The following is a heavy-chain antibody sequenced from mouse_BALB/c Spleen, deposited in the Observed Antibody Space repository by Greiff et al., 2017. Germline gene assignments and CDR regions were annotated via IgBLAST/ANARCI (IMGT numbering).Heavy chain of an antibody. CDR1: GYTFTSYW. CDR2: INPSTGYT. V-gene: IGHV1-7*01. CDR3: ARYYEGAMDY. J-gene: IGHJ4*01. Sequence: QVQLQQPGAELAKPGASVKMSCKASGYTFTSYWMHWVKERPGQGLEWIGYINPSTGYTEYNQKFKDKATLTADKSSSTAYMQLSSLTSEDSAVYYCARYYEGAMDYWGQGTSVTVSS. D-gene: IGHD1-1*01.